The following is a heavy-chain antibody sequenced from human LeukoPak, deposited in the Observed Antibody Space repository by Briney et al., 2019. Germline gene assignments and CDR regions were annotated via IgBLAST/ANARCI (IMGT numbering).Heavy chain of an antibody. J-gene: IGHJ4*02. CDR2: IRYDGTNK. CDR1: RFPFSSYG. Sequence: GGSLRLSCAASRFPFSSYGMHWVRQAPGKGLEWVAFIRYDGTNKYYADSVKGRFTISRDNSKNTLYLQMNSVRPEDMAVYYCANLGYNWNDGREDYFDYWGQGTLVTVSS. V-gene: IGHV3-30*02. D-gene: IGHD1-1*01. CDR3: ANLGYNWNDGREDYFDY.